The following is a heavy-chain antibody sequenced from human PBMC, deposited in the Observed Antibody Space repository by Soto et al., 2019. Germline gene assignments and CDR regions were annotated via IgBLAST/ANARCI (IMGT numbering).Heavy chain of an antibody. CDR3: ARLSNYHRDGYNHLDY. CDR1: GGSISSSSYY. J-gene: IGHJ4*02. V-gene: IGHV4-39*01. D-gene: IGHD5-12*01. CDR2: IYYSGST. Sequence: QLQLQESGPGLVKPSETLSLTCTVSGGSISSSSYYWGWIRQPPGKGLEWIGSIYYSGSTYYNPSLKSRVTISVDTSKNQFSLKLSSVTAADTAVYYCARLSNYHRDGYNHLDYWGQGTLVTVSS.